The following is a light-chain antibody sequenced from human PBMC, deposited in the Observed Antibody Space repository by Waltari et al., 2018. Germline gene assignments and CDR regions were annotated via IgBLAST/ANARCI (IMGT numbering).Light chain of an antibody. CDR2: WAS. CDR1: QSVLFSSNNKNY. J-gene: IGKJ1*01. Sequence: DIVMTQSPDSLAVSLGERATINCKSSQSVLFSSNNKNYLAWYQQKPGQPHKLLIYWASTREPGVPDRFSGSVSGTDFTLTINSLQAEDVAVYYCQQYYTTPRTFGQGTKVEIK. V-gene: IGKV4-1*01. CDR3: QQYYTTPRT.